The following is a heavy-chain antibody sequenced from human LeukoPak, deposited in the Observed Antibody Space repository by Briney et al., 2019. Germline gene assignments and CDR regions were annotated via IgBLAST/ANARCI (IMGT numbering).Heavy chain of an antibody. V-gene: IGHV1-46*01. Sequence: GASVTVSCKASGYTFTSYYMHWVRQAPGQGLEWMGIINPSGGSTSYAQKFQGRVTMTRDTSTSTVYMELSSLRSEDTAVYYCARDRVDRYCSSNSCYTHHAFDIWGQGTMVTVSS. CDR1: GYTFTSYY. J-gene: IGHJ3*02. CDR3: ARDRVDRYCSSNSCYTHHAFDI. D-gene: IGHD2-2*02. CDR2: INPSGGST.